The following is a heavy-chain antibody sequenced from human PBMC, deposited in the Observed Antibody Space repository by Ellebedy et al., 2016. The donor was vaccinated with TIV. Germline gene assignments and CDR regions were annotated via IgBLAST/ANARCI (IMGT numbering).Heavy chain of an antibody. CDR1: GFTFSTFA. CDR3: ARCRGGWLAAFDI. Sequence: GESLKISCTASGFTFSTFAMSWVRQAPGKELEWVSTIPGTGGGSNTYYADSVRGRFTISRDNSKNTLYLQMNSLRAEDTAVYYCARCRGGWLAAFDIWGQGTMVTVSS. J-gene: IGHJ3*02. CDR2: IPGTGGGSNT. V-gene: IGHV3-23*01. D-gene: IGHD6-19*01.